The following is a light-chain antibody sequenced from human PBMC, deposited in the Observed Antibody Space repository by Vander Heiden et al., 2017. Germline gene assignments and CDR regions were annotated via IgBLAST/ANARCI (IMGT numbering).Light chain of an antibody. J-gene: IGLJ2*01. V-gene: IGLV2-23*02. Sequence: QSALTQPASVSGSPGQSITISCTGANSNVGSYRLVSWYQQHPDKAPKLVIHAVSQRPSGVSNRFSGSKSGNTASLTISGLQVEDGADYYCSSYGGSNTWVFGGGTKVTVL. CDR3: SSYGGSNTWV. CDR1: NSNVGSYRL. CDR2: AVS.